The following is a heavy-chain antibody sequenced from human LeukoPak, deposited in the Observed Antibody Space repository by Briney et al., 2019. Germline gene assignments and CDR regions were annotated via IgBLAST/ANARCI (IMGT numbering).Heavy chain of an antibody. CDR3: ARRNAMDV. J-gene: IGHJ6*02. Sequence: GGSLRLSCAASGFTFSNYWMTWVRQAPGKGLEWVANINRDGSERYYVDSVKGRFTISRDGAKSSLYLQMNSLRAEDTAVYYCARRNAMDVWGQGTTVIVFS. CDR1: GFTFSNYW. V-gene: IGHV3-7*03. CDR2: INRDGSER.